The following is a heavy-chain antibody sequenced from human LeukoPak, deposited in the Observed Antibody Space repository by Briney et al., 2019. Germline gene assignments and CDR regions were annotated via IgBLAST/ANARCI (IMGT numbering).Heavy chain of an antibody. D-gene: IGHD2-2*03. CDR3: AKDGYCQTNTCYGWLDY. J-gene: IGHJ4*02. CDR1: GFTVSGYA. Sequence: GGSLRLSCAASGFTVSGYAMSWVRLAPGKGLEWISGVRGSGDSTYYADSVKGRFFVSRDSSRNMLYLQMNSLRAEDTAVYYCAKDGYCQTNTCYGWLDYWGLGILVTVSS. CDR2: VRGSGDST. V-gene: IGHV3-23*01.